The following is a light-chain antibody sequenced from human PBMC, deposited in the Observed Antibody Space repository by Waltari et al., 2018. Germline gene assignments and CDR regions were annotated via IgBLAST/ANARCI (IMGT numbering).Light chain of an antibody. J-gene: IGLJ2*01. CDR1: PGPVPRGHY. V-gene: IGLV7-46*01. Sequence: QAVVTQEPSLTVSPGGTVTLTCASSPGPVPRGHYPYWFQQKPGQAPRTLIYATSNKHSWTPVRFSGSLLGGKAALTLSGAQPEDEADYYCLISFGGAEEIFGGGTKLTVL. CDR3: LISFGGAEEI. CDR2: ATS.